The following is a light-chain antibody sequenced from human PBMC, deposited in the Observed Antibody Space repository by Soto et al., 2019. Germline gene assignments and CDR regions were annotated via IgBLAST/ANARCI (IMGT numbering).Light chain of an antibody. J-gene: IGKJ5*01. Sequence: EIVLTQSPGTLSLSPGERATLSCRASQSVSSSYLAWYQQKPGQAPRLLIYGASSSATGIPDRFSGSGSGTDFTLTISRLEPEDFAVYYCQQYGSSPVTFGQGTRLESK. CDR2: GAS. V-gene: IGKV3-20*01. CDR1: QSVSSSY. CDR3: QQYGSSPVT.